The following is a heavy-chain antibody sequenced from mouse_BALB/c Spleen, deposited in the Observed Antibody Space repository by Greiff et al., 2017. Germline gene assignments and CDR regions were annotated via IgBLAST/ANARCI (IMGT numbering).Heavy chain of an antibody. CDR3: ARDERRALYAMDY. J-gene: IGHJ4*01. V-gene: IGHV2-9*02. D-gene: IGHD2-12*01. CDR1: GFSLTSYG. Sequence: QVQLKQSGPGLVAPSQSLSITCTVSGFSLTSYGVHWVRQPPGKGLEWLGVIWAGGSTNYNSALMSRLSISKDNSKSQVFLKMNSLQTDDTAMYYCARDERRALYAMDYWGQGTSVTVSS. CDR2: IWAGGST.